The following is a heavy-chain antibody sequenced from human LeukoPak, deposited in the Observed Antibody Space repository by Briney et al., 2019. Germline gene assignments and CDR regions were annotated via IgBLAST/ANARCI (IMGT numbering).Heavy chain of an antibody. D-gene: IGHD5-18*01. Sequence: ASVKVSCKTSGYNFNRYTITWVRQAPGQGLEWMGWVSTSNGDTNYAENFQGRLTITTETVTKTAYMELRRLRSGDTAIYFCARVSDTSMVTPGFDSWGQGTLVTVSS. CDR1: GYNFNRYT. J-gene: IGHJ4*02. V-gene: IGHV1-18*01. CDR3: ARVSDTSMVTPGFDS. CDR2: VSTSNGDT.